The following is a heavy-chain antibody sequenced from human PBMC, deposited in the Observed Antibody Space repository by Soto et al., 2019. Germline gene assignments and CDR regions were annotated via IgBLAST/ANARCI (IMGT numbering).Heavy chain of an antibody. CDR1: GGTFSSYA. V-gene: IGHV1-69*01. Sequence: QVQLVQSGAEVKKPGSSVKVSCKASGGTFSSYAISWVRQSPGQGLEWMGATIPIVGTANYSPKFQGRDTITADESTSTAYMELSSLRSDDTAVYYGAREREGGNWFDPWGQGTLGHVSS. D-gene: IGHD2-15*01. CDR3: AREREGGNWFDP. J-gene: IGHJ5*01. CDR2: TIPIVGTA.